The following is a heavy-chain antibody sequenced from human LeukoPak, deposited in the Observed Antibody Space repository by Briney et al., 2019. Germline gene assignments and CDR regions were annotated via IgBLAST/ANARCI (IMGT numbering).Heavy chain of an antibody. V-gene: IGHV1-18*01. CDR1: GYTFTSHG. CDR3: ATNRINYYDRPFDY. Sequence: ASVKVSGKASGYTFTSHGISWVRQAPGQGLEWMGWISAYNGNTNYARNLQGRVTMTTDTSTSTAYMELRSLRSDDTAVYYCATNRINYYDRPFDYWGQGTLVTVSS. D-gene: IGHD3-22*01. CDR2: ISAYNGNT. J-gene: IGHJ4*02.